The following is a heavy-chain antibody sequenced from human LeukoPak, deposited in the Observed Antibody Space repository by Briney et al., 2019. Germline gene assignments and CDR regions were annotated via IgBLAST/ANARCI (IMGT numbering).Heavy chain of an antibody. J-gene: IGHJ4*02. D-gene: IGHD6-19*01. V-gene: IGHV3-21*01. CDR2: ISSSSSYI. Sequence: PGGSLRLSCAASGFTFSSYAMSWVRQAPGKGLGWVSSISSSSSYIYYADSVKGRFTISRDNAKNSLYLQMNSLRAEDTAVYYCARDGSKTVAGTDFDYWGQGTLVTVSS. CDR3: ARDGSKTVAGTDFDY. CDR1: GFTFSSYA.